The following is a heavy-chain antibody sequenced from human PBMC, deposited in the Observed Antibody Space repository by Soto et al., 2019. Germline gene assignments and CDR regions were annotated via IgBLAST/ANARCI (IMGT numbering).Heavy chain of an antibody. D-gene: IGHD3-22*01. CDR2: INHSGST. CDR3: ARGAAFITMIVVVPYFDY. Sequence: VQLQQWGAGLLKPSETLSLTCAVYGGSFSGYYWSWIRQPPGKGLEWIGEINHSGSTNYNPSLKSRVTISVDTSKNQFSLKLSSVTAADTAVYYCARGAAFITMIVVVPYFDYWGQGTLVTVSS. V-gene: IGHV4-34*01. J-gene: IGHJ4*02. CDR1: GGSFSGYY.